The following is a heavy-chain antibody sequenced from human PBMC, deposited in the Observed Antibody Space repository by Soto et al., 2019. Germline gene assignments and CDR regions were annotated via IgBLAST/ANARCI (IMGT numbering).Heavy chain of an antibody. CDR2: IYHSGST. V-gene: IGHV4-39*07. CDR1: GGSISSGYYY. CDR3: ARGAATVTPGWFDP. Sequence: SETLSLTCSVSGGSISSGYYYWGWIRQTPGKGLEWIASIYHSGSTYYNPSLKSRVTISVDTSKSQFSLKLTSVTAADTAVYYCARGAATVTPGWFDPWGQGIMVTVSS. J-gene: IGHJ5*02. D-gene: IGHD4-17*01.